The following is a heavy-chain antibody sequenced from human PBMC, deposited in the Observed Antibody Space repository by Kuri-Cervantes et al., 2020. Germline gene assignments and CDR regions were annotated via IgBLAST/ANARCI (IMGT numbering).Heavy chain of an antibody. CDR2: ISSNGGST. J-gene: IGHJ4*02. V-gene: IGHV3-64*02. D-gene: IGHD1-7*01. CDR3: ARVFGRRRSGTFDY. CDR1: GFTFSSYA. Sequence: GESLKISCAASGFTFSSYAMSWVRQAPGKGLEYVSAISSNGGSTYYADSVKGRFTISRDNSKNTLYLQMGSLRAEDTAVYYCARVFGRRRSGTFDYWGQGTLVTVSS.